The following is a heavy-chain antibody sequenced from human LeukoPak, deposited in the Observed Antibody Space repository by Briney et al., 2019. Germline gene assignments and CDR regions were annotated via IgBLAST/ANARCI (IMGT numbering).Heavy chain of an antibody. CDR1: GYTFTSYY. D-gene: IGHD5-12*01. Sequence: ASVKVSCKASGYTFTSYYMHWVRQAPGQGLEWMGINNPSGGSTSYAQKFQGRVTMTRDTSTSTVYMELSSLRSEDTAVYHCARDSGYDLRVLDYYGMDVWGQGTTVTVSS. CDR3: ARDSGYDLRVLDYYGMDV. J-gene: IGHJ6*02. CDR2: NNPSGGST. V-gene: IGHV1-46*01.